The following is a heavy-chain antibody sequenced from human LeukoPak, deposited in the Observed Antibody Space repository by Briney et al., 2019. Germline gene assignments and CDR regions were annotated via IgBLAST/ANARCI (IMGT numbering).Heavy chain of an antibody. CDR1: GFTFSSYG. CDR3: AKSYDLFDY. J-gene: IGHJ4*02. Sequence: AGGSLRLSCAASGFTFSSYGMHWVRKAPGKGLEWVAVISYDGSNKYYADSVKGRFTISRDNSKNTLYLQMNSLRAEDTAVYYCAKSYDLFDYWGQGTLVTVSS. CDR2: ISYDGSNK. V-gene: IGHV3-30*18. D-gene: IGHD3-3*01.